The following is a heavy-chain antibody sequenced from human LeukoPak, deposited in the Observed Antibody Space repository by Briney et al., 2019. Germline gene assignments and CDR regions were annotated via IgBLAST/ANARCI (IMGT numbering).Heavy chain of an antibody. V-gene: IGHV3-21*01. CDR2: ISSSSSYI. CDR3: ARALGYYYYYYMDV. D-gene: IGHD3-16*01. Sequence: GGSRRLSCAASGFTFSSYSMNWVRQAPGKGLEWVSSISSSSSYIYYADSVKGRFTISRDNAKNSLYLQMNSLRAEDTAVYYCARALGYYYYYYMDVWGKGTTVTVSS. J-gene: IGHJ6*03. CDR1: GFTFSSYS.